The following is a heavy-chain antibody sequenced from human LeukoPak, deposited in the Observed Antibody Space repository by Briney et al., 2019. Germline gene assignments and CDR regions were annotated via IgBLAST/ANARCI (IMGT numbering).Heavy chain of an antibody. CDR2: IHYTGST. Sequence: SETLSLTCTVSGGSISSYYWSWLRQSPGKGLECIGYIHYTGSTNYNPSLKSRVTISVETSKNQFSLKLKSVTAADTAVYYCARGGYYGSGNDFRFDPWGQGTLVTVSS. V-gene: IGHV4-59*01. CDR1: GGSISSYY. D-gene: IGHD3-10*01. CDR3: ARGGYYGSGNDFRFDP. J-gene: IGHJ5*02.